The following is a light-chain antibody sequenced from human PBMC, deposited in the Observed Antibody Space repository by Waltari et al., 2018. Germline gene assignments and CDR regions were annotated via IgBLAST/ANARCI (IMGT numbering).Light chain of an antibody. J-gene: IGKJ2*01. Sequence: DIQMNQSRSILPAPVGDRVASTGRARAGISRGLAFFQQKPGTAPRRLIYKASSVERGVPSRFGGSGYGTGFYLTISSLRADDFATCFCQQYNTYQYTFGQGTKLEVK. CDR2: KAS. CDR3: QQYNTYQYT. CDR1: AGISRG. V-gene: IGKV1-5*03.